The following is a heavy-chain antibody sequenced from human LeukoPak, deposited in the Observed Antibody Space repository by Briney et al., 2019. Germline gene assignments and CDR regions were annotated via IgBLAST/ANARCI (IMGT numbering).Heavy chain of an antibody. CDR3: ARVEWELLGAHL. Sequence: SETLSLTCSVSGDSIRSHYWSWIRQPPGKRPGWIGHVFFTGSTTYNPTLEGRVTISIDTSGSQFSLKLTSVTAADTAVYYCARVEWELLGAHLWGQGILLSVSS. D-gene: IGHD1-26*01. V-gene: IGHV4-59*11. CDR2: VFFTGST. CDR1: GDSIRSHY. J-gene: IGHJ4*02.